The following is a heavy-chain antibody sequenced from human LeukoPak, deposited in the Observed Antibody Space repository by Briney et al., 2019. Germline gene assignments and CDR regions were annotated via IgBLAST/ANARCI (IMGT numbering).Heavy chain of an antibody. D-gene: IGHD2-15*01. V-gene: IGHV3-21*01. CDR3: ARDCSGGSCYSEYYGMDV. CDR2: ISSSSSYI. J-gene: IGHJ6*02. CDR1: GFTFSTYS. Sequence: GGSLRLSCAASGFTFSTYSMNWLRLAPGKGLEWVSSISSSSSYIYYADSVKGRFTISRDNAKNSLYLQMNSLRAEDTAVYYCARDCSGGSCYSEYYGMDVWGQGTTVTVSS.